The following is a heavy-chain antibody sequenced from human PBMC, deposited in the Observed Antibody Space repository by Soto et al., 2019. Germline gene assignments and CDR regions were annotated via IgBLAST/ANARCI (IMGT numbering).Heavy chain of an antibody. V-gene: IGHV3-23*01. CDR3: GVEKGVWVPAIGAVLAS. CDR1: GYTHSFDTYA. J-gene: IGHJ5*02. CDR2: ISPTGGST. D-gene: IGHD2-21*02. Sequence: GGSLRLSCAGSGYTHSFDTYAMSWVRQAPDKGLEWVAGISPTGGSTYYADSVKGRFTLSRDNSKHTLFLQITSIRVGDAAVYFFGVEKGVWVPAIGAVLASWGRGTLVPVS.